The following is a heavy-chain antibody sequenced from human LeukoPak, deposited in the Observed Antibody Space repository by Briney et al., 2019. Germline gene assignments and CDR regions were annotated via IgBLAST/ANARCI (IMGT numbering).Heavy chain of an antibody. CDR1: GYTFTTYY. D-gene: IGHD1-14*01. CDR2: INPSGGDT. V-gene: IGHV1-46*01. CDR3: AREVMDNLRFDY. Sequence: ASVKVSCKASGYTFTTYYMHWVRQAPGQGLEWMGIINPSGGDTSYAQKFQGRLTMTRDTSTNTVYMELTSLRSEDTAVYYCAREVMDNLRFDYWGQGTLVTVSS. J-gene: IGHJ4*02.